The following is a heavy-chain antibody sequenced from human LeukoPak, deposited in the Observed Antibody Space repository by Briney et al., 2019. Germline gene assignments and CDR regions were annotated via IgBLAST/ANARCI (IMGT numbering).Heavy chain of an antibody. V-gene: IGHV4-39*07. CDR1: GGSISSSSYY. Sequence: SETLSLTCTVSGGSISSSSYYWGWIRQPPGKGLEWIGSIYYSGSTYYNPSLKSRVTISVDTSKNQFSLKLSSVTAADTAVYYCARGRVGATRPSGDPGFDPWGQGTLVTVSS. CDR3: ARGRVGATRPSGDPGFDP. J-gene: IGHJ5*02. D-gene: IGHD1-26*01. CDR2: IYYSGST.